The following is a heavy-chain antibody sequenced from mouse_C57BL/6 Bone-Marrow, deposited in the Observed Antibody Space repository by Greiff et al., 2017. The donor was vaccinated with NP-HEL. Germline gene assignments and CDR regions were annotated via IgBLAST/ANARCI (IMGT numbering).Heavy chain of an antibody. CDR1: GYTFTDYE. Sequence: VQLQQSGAELVRPGASVTLSCKASGYTFTDYEMHWVKQTPVHGLEWIGAIDPETGGTAYNQKFEGKAILTADKSSSTAYMELRSLTSEDSAVYYCTRPVAYYYGSSYGWFAYWGQGTLVTVSA. V-gene: IGHV1-15*01. CDR3: TRPVAYYYGSSYGWFAY. D-gene: IGHD1-1*01. J-gene: IGHJ3*01. CDR2: IDPETGGT.